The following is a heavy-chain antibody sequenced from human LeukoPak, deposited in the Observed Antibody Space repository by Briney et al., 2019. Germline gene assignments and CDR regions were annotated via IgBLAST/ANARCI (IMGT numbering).Heavy chain of an antibody. CDR3: AKGGSSWSRWDY. CDR1: GFTFRTYA. CDR2: ISASGTGT. V-gene: IGHV3-23*01. D-gene: IGHD6-13*01. J-gene: IGHJ4*02. Sequence: HAGGSLRLSCAASGFTFRTYALSWVRQAPGKGLEWVSVISASGTGTYYADSVKGRFTISRDNSKNMLYLQMNSLRAEDTAVYYCAKGGSSWSRWDYWGQGTLVSVSS.